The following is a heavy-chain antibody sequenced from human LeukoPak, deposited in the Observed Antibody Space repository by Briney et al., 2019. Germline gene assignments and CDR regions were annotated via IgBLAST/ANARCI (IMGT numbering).Heavy chain of an antibody. J-gene: IGHJ4*02. CDR2: IYTSGST. CDR3: AREFDYYGSGSSYFDY. Sequence: SETLSLTCTVSGGSISSGRYYWSWIRQPAGKGLEWIGRIYTSGSTNYNPSLKSGVTISVTTSKNQFSLKLSSVTAADTAVYYCAREFDYYGSGSSYFDYWGQGTLVTVSS. D-gene: IGHD3-10*01. CDR1: GGSISSGRYY. V-gene: IGHV4-61*02.